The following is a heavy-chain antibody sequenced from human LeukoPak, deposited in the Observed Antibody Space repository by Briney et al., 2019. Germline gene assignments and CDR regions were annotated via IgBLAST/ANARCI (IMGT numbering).Heavy chain of an antibody. Sequence: GGSLRLSCAASGFTFSNYWMSWVRQVPGKGLEWVANIKQDGRETYYVDSVKGRFTISRDNAKNSLYLQMNSLRVEDTAVYYCARVEMATISDYWGQGTLVTVSS. CDR3: ARVEMATISDY. D-gene: IGHD5-24*01. J-gene: IGHJ4*02. CDR1: GFTFSNYW. V-gene: IGHV3-7*01. CDR2: IKQDGRET.